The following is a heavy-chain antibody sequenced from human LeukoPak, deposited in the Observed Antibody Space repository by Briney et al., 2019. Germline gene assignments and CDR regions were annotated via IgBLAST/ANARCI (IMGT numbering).Heavy chain of an antibody. Sequence: ASVKVSCKASGYTFTSYGINWVRQAPGQGLEWMGWINTNTGNPTYAQGFTGWFVFSLETSVSTAYLQISSLKAEDTAVYYCARGRGSSARLGYSYYYIDVWGKGTTVTVSS. V-gene: IGHV7-4-1*02. CDR1: GYTFTSYG. D-gene: IGHD1-26*01. J-gene: IGHJ6*03. CDR3: ARGRGSSARLGYSYYYIDV. CDR2: INTNTGNP.